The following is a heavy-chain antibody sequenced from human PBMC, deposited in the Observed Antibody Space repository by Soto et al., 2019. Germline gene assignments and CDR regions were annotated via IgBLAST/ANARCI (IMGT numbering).Heavy chain of an antibody. CDR1: GGTFSSHA. Sequence: QVQLVQSGAEVKKPGSLVKVSCKASGGTFSSHAISWVRQAPGQGLEWMGGIIPIFGTANYAQKFQGRVTITAEEAPSRAYREQSSLICEHTAVYYCERTSETILWSDLGGQGTLVTVAS. CDR2: IIPIFGTA. V-gene: IGHV1-69*01. CDR3: ERTSETILWSDL. J-gene: IGHJ5*02. D-gene: IGHD3-3*01.